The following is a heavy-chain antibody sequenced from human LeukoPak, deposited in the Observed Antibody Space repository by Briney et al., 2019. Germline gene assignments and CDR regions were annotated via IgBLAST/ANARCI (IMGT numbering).Heavy chain of an antibody. CDR2: IYYSGST. D-gene: IGHD3-10*01. Sequence: TSETLSLTCTVSGGSISSYYWSWIRQPPGKGLEWIGYIYYSGSTNYNPSLKSRVTISVDTSKNQFSLKLSSVTAADTAVYYCARDPGEYYGSGSYYEDWGQGTLVTVSS. CDR3: ARDPGEYYGSGSYYED. J-gene: IGHJ4*02. CDR1: GGSISSYY. V-gene: IGHV4-59*01.